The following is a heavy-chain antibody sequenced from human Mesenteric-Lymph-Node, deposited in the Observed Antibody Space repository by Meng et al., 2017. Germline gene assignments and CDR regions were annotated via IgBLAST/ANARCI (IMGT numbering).Heavy chain of an antibody. CDR2: IYYSGST. V-gene: IGHV4-39*07. J-gene: IGHJ6*02. Sequence: GSLRLSCTVSGGSISSSSYYWGWIRQPPGKGLEWIGSIYYSGSTYYNPSLKSRVTISVDTSKNQFSLKLSSVTAADTAVYYCARGTWLTVTPSYGYGMDVWGQGTTVTVSS. D-gene: IGHD4-17*01. CDR1: GGSISSSSYY. CDR3: ARGTWLTVTPSYGYGMDV.